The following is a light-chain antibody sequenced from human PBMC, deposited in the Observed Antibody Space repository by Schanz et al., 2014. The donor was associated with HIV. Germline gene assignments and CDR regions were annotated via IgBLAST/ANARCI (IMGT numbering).Light chain of an antibody. V-gene: IGLV4-60*03. Sequence: QLVLTQSSSASASLGASVKLTCTLSSGHSTYIIAWHQQQPGKAPRYLMRLEGSGTYNQGSELPDRFSGSSSGADRYLTISNLQSEDEADYYCETWDSNVWVFGGGTKLTVL. CDR3: ETWDSNVWV. CDR1: SGHSTYI. CDR2: LEGSGTY. J-gene: IGLJ3*02.